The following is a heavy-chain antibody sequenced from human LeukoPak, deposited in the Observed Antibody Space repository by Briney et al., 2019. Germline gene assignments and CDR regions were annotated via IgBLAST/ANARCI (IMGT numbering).Heavy chain of an antibody. V-gene: IGHV4-34*01. Sequence: PSETLSLTCAVYGGSFSGYYWSWIRQPPGKGLEWIGEINHSGSTNYNPSLKSRVTISVDTSKNQFSLKLSSVTAADTAVYYCARGFDDYGDYPYYFDYWGQGTLVTVSS. D-gene: IGHD4-17*01. J-gene: IGHJ4*02. CDR3: ARGFDDYGDYPYYFDY. CDR1: GGSFSGYY. CDR2: INHSGST.